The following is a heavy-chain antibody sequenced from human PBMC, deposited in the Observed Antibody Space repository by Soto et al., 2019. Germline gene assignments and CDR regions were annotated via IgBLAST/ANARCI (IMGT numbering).Heavy chain of an antibody. J-gene: IGHJ5*02. D-gene: IGHD2-2*02. CDR2: FDPEDGET. CDR3: ATGSLHCSSTSCYTHNWFDP. V-gene: IGHV1-24*01. Sequence: ASVKVSCKVSGYTLTELSMHWVRQAPGKGLEWMGGFDPEDGETIYAQKFQGRVTMTEDTSTDTAYMELSSLRSEDTAVYYCATGSLHCSSTSCYTHNWFDPWGQGTLVTVSS. CDR1: GYTLTELS.